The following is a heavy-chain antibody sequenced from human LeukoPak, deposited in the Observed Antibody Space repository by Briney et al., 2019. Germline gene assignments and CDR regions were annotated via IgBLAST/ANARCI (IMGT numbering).Heavy chain of an antibody. Sequence: GGSLRLSCAASGFTFSSYGMHWVRQAPGKGLEWVAVIWYGGSNKYYADSVKGRFTISRDNSKNTLDLQMNSLRAEDTAVYYCAKGGITMGIIDYWGQGTLVTVSS. V-gene: IGHV3-33*08. CDR2: IWYGGSNK. CDR1: GFTFSSYG. J-gene: IGHJ4*02. D-gene: IGHD3-10*01. CDR3: AKGGITMGIIDY.